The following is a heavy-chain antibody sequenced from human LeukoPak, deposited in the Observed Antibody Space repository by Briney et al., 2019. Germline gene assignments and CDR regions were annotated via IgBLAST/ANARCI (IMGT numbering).Heavy chain of an antibody. J-gene: IGHJ4*02. Sequence: SETLSLTCTVSGYSISSGYYWGWIRQPPGKGLEWIGSIYHSGSTYYNPSLKSRVTISVDTSKNQFPLKLSSVTAADTAVYYCTRPQYSSGGANDYWGQGTLVTVSS. V-gene: IGHV4-38-2*02. CDR1: GYSISSGYY. CDR2: IYHSGST. CDR3: TRPQYSSGGANDY. D-gene: IGHD6-19*01.